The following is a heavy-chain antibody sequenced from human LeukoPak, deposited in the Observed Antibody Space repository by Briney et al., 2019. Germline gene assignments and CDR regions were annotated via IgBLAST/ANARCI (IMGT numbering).Heavy chain of an antibody. J-gene: IGHJ3*02. D-gene: IGHD6-13*01. Sequence: PGGSLRLSCAASGFTFDDYAMHWVRQAPGKGLEWVSGISWNSGSIGYADSVKGRFTISRDNAKNSLYLQMNSLRAEDTALYYCAKDTQFLPGIAAAGTSGTHAFDIWGQGTMVTVSS. CDR1: GFTFDDYA. CDR2: ISWNSGSI. CDR3: AKDTQFLPGIAAAGTSGTHAFDI. V-gene: IGHV3-9*01.